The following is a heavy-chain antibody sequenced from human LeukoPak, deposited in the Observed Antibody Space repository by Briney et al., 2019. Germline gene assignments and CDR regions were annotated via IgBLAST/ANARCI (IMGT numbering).Heavy chain of an antibody. J-gene: IGHJ4*02. CDR1: GFTVSSNY. CDR2: ISGSGDNT. D-gene: IGHD2-2*01. CDR3: TRTRGCSSTSCYADY. Sequence: GGSLRLSCAASGFTVSSNYMSWVRQAPGKGLEWVSGISGSGDNTYYADSVKGRFTISRDNSKNTLYLQMNSLRAEDTALYYCTRTRGCSSTSCYADYWGQGTLVTVSS. V-gene: IGHV3-23*01.